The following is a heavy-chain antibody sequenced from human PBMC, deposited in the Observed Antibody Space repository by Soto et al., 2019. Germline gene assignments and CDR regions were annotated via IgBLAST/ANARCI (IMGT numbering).Heavy chain of an antibody. J-gene: IGHJ6*02. CDR3: ARLKLHGATHYYGMDV. CDR1: GYSFTSYW. V-gene: IGHV5-10-1*01. Sequence: GESLKISCKGSGYSFTSYWISWVRQMPGKGLERMGRIDPSDSYTNYSPSFQGHVTISADKSISTAYLQWSSLKASDTAMYYCARLKLHGATHYYGMDVWGQGTTVTVSS. D-gene: IGHD5-12*01. CDR2: IDPSDSYT.